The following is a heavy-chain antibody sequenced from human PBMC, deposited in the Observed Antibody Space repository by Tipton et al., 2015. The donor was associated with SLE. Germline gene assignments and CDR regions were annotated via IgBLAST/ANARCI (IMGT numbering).Heavy chain of an antibody. V-gene: IGHV4-30-2*01. J-gene: IGHJ4*02. CDR2: IYHSGST. CDR3: ARDTDYGGNYFDY. Sequence: LRLSCAVSGGSISSGGYSWSWIRQPPGKGLEWIGYIYHSGSTYYNPSLKSRVTMSVDRSKNQFSLKLSSVTAADTAVYYCARDTDYGGNYFDYWGQGTLVTDSS. D-gene: IGHD4-23*01. CDR1: GGSISSGGYS.